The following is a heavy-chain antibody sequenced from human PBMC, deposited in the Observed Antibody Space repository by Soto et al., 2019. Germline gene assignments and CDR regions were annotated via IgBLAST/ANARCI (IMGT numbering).Heavy chain of an antibody. J-gene: IGHJ6*02. CDR2: TYYRSKWYN. Sequence: SQTLSLTCAISGDSVSSNDATWDWIRQSPSRGLEWLGRTYYRSKWYNDYAVSVKSRITINPDTSKNQFSLQLNSVTPEDTAVYYCARVLDIVLVPGDYYGMDVWGQGTTVTVSS. D-gene: IGHD2-2*03. CDR3: ARVLDIVLVPGDYYGMDV. CDR1: GDSVSSNDAT. V-gene: IGHV6-1*01.